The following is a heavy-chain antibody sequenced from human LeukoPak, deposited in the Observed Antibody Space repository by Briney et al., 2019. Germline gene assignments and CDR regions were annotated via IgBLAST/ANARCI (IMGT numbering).Heavy chain of an antibody. Sequence: GGSLRLSCAASGFTFSSYGMHWVRQAPGKGLEWVAVISYDGSNRYYADSVKGRFTISRDNSKNTLYLQMNSLRAEDTAVYYCAKGSGSSWYTPLDYWGQGTLVTVSS. CDR2: ISYDGSNR. CDR1: GFTFSSYG. V-gene: IGHV3-30*18. CDR3: AKGSGSSWYTPLDY. D-gene: IGHD6-13*01. J-gene: IGHJ4*02.